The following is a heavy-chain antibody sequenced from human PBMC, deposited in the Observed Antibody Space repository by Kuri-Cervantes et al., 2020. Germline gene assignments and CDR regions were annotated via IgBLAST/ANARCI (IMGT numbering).Heavy chain of an antibody. Sequence: GSLRLSCTVSGGSVSSGSYYWSWIRQPPGKGLEWIGEIYHSGSTNYNPSLKSRVTISVDKSKNQFSLKLSSVTAADTAVYYCATLPPNYDFWSGDAFDIWGQGTMVTVSS. D-gene: IGHD3-3*01. CDR2: IYHSGST. J-gene: IGHJ3*02. CDR3: ATLPPNYDFWSGDAFDI. V-gene: IGHV4-61*01. CDR1: GGSVSSGSYY.